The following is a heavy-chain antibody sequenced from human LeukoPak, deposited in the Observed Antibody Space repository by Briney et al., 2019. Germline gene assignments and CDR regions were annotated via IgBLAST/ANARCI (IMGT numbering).Heavy chain of an antibody. CDR3: ARDRDYSFDY. D-gene: IGHD4-11*01. Sequence: GGSLRLSCAVSGFTFSSYTMSWIRQVPGKGLEWVSYIGGSGSPIYYADSVKGRFTISRDNAKNSLYLQMNSLRAEDTAVYYCARDRDYSFDYWGQGTLVTVSS. CDR2: IGGSGSPI. J-gene: IGHJ4*02. V-gene: IGHV3-48*01. CDR1: GFTFSSYT.